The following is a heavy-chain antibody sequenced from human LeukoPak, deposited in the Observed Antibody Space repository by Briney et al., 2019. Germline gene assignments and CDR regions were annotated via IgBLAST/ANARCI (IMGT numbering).Heavy chain of an antibody. Sequence: GESLKISCKGSGYSFTSYWIGWVRQMPGKGPEWMGIIYPGDSDTRYSPSFQGQVTISADKSISTAYLQWSSLKASDTAMYYCARILGSSIAARPDIPFDYWGQGTLVTVSS. CDR3: ARILGSSIAARPDIPFDY. CDR2: IYPGDSDT. V-gene: IGHV5-51*01. CDR1: GYSFTSYW. J-gene: IGHJ4*02. D-gene: IGHD6-6*01.